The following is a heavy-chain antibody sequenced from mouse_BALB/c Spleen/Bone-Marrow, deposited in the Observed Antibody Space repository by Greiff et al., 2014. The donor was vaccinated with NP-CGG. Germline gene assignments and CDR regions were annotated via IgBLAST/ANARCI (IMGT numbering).Heavy chain of an antibody. CDR2: IYPGDFNT. CDR1: GYTFTSYY. D-gene: IGHD2-4*01. V-gene: IGHV1S56*01. Sequence: VKLMESGPELVKPGASVRISCKASGYTFTSYYIHWVRQRPGQGLEWIGWIYPGDFNTKFNEKFEGKATLTADKSSSTASMQLSSLTSEDSAVYFCARKSQRAYDSMNYWGQGTSVTVSS. CDR3: ARKSQRAYDSMNY. J-gene: IGHJ4*01.